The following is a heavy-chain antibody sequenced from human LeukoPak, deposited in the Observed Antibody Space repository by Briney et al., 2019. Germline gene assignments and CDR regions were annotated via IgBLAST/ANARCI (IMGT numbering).Heavy chain of an antibody. V-gene: IGHV1-69*04. J-gene: IGHJ4*02. CDR1: GGTFSSYA. CDR3: ARGGDSGYDYGPLGVVDY. Sequence: SVKVSCKASGGTFSSYAISWVRQAPGQGLEWMGRIIPILGIANYAQKFQGRVTITADKSTSTAYMELSSLRSEDTAVYYCARGGDSGYDYGPLGVVDYWGQGTLVTVSS. CDR2: IIPILGIA. D-gene: IGHD5-12*01.